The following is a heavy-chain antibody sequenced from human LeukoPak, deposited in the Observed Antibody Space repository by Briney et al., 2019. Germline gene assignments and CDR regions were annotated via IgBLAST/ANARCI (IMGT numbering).Heavy chain of an antibody. CDR1: GYTFTSYG. CDR2: ISAYNGNT. Sequence: GASVKVSCKASGYTFTSYGISWVRQAPGQGLEWMGWISAYNGNTNYAQKLQGRVTMTTDTSTSTAYMELRSLRSDDTAVYYCAREPRYYYDSSGYWYMDVWGQGTTVTVSS. CDR3: AREPRYYYDSSGYWYMDV. J-gene: IGHJ6*02. V-gene: IGHV1-18*01. D-gene: IGHD3-22*01.